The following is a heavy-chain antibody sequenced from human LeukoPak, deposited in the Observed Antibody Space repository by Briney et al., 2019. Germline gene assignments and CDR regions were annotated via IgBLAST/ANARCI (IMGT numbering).Heavy chain of an antibody. CDR3: ARDRYDSSGYYLPSLDY. J-gene: IGHJ4*02. Sequence: PGGSLRLPCAASGFTFSSYSMNWVRQAPGKGLEWVSSISSSSSYIYYADSVKGRFTISRDNAKNSLYLQMNSLRAEDTAVYYCARDRYDSSGYYLPSLDYWGQGTLVTVSS. D-gene: IGHD3-22*01. CDR1: GFTFSSYS. V-gene: IGHV3-21*01. CDR2: ISSSSSYI.